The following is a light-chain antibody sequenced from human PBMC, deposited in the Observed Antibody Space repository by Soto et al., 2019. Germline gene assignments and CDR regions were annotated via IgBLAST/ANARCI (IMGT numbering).Light chain of an antibody. CDR3: QQRSNWPPLT. CDR2: DAS. V-gene: IGKV3-11*01. Sequence: EIVLTQSPATLSLSPGERATLSCRASQSISNHLTWYQQKPGQAPRLLIYDASNRATGIPARFSGSGSGTDFTLTISSLEPEDFAVYYCQQRSNWPPLTFGGGTKV. J-gene: IGKJ4*01. CDR1: QSISNH.